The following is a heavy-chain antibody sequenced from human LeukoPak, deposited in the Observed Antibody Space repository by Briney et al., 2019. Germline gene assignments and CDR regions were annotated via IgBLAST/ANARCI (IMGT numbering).Heavy chain of an antibody. Sequence: SCKASGGTFSSYAMHWVRQAPGKGLEWVAVISYDGSNKYYADSVKGRFTISRDNSKNTLYLQMNSLRAEDTAVYYCARDPTIAVAGIGGDYWGQGTLVTVSS. CDR3: ARDPTIAVAGIGGDY. CDR2: ISYDGSNK. CDR1: GGTFSSYA. V-gene: IGHV3-30-3*01. J-gene: IGHJ4*02. D-gene: IGHD6-19*01.